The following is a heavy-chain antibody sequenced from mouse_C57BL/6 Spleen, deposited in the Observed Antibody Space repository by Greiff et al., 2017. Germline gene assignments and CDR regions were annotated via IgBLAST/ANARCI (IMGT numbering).Heavy chain of an antibody. J-gene: IGHJ3*01. D-gene: IGHD2-4*01. CDR3: TREGIYYDYDGPWFAY. V-gene: IGHV5-9-1*02. CDR2: ISSGGEYI. Sequence: EVQVVESGEGLVKPGGSLKLSCAASGFTFSSYAMSWVRQTPEKRLEWVAYISSGGEYIYYADTVKGRFTISRDNARNTLYLQMSSLKSEDTAMYYCTREGIYYDYDGPWFAYWGQGTLVTVSA. CDR1: GFTFSSYA.